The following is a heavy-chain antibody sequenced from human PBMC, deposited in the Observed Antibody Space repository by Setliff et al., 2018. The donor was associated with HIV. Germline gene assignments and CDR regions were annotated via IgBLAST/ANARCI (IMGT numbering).Heavy chain of an antibody. V-gene: IGHV4-39*07. CDR2: IYYSGST. D-gene: IGHD2-21*01. CDR1: SASISSSGYY. J-gene: IGHJ6*03. CDR3: ARYCGGDCYPSAYYMDV. Sequence: SETLSLTCTVSSASISSSGYYWGWIRQPPGKGLEWIGSIYYSGSTYYNPSLKSRVTISVDTSEIQFSLKLSSVTAADTAVYYCARYCGGDCYPSAYYMDVWGKGTTVTVSS.